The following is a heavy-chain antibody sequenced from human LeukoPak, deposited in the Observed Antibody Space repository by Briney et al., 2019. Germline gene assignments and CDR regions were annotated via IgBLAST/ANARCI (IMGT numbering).Heavy chain of an antibody. CDR2: INPNSGGT. J-gene: IGHJ4*02. Sequence: ASVKVSCKASGYTFTGYYMHGVRQAPGQGLEWMGWINPNSGGTNYAQKLQGRVTMTRDTSISTAYMELSRLRSDDTAVYYCARERTIFGVVIEYYFDYWGQGTLVTVSS. CDR1: GYTFTGYY. D-gene: IGHD3-3*01. CDR3: ARERTIFGVVIEYYFDY. V-gene: IGHV1-2*02.